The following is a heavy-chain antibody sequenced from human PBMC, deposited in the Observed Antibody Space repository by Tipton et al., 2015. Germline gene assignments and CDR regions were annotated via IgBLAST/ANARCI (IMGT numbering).Heavy chain of an antibody. D-gene: IGHD2-2*03. Sequence: LSLTCAASGITLRNYNMNWVRQAPGKGLEWVANIKPDGSVQYYGDSMKGRLTISRDNAKTSLYLQLNSLRAEYTAVYYCARDGYARGAFDYWGPGTLVTVSS. V-gene: IGHV3-7*03. J-gene: IGHJ4*01. CDR3: ARDGYARGAFDY. CDR2: IKPDGSVQ. CDR1: GITLRNYN.